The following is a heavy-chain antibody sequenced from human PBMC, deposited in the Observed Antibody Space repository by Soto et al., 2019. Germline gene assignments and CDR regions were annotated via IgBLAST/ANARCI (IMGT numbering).Heavy chain of an antibody. J-gene: IGHJ6*03. CDR3: ARVSGYCSGGSCYSGDYYYYYMDV. D-gene: IGHD2-15*01. V-gene: IGHV4-31*03. CDR1: GGSISSGGYY. Sequence: SETLSLTCTVSGGSISSGGYYWRWIRQHPGKGLEWIGYIYYSGSTYYNPSLKSRVTISVDTSKNQFSLKLSSVTAADTAVYYCARVSGYCSGGSCYSGDYYYYYMDVWGKGTTVTVSS. CDR2: IYYSGST.